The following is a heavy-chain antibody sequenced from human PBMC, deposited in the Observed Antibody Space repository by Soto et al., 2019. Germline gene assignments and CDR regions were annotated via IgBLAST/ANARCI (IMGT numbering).Heavy chain of an antibody. CDR1: GGSISSYY. Sequence: LSLTCTVSGGSISSYYWSWIRQPPGKGLEWIGYIYYSGSTNYNPSLKSRVTISVDTSKNQFSLKLSSVTAADTAVYYCARDIVVVPAEKYYYYYGMDVWGQGTTVTVSS. CDR2: IYYSGST. J-gene: IGHJ6*02. V-gene: IGHV4-59*01. D-gene: IGHD2-2*01. CDR3: ARDIVVVPAEKYYYYYGMDV.